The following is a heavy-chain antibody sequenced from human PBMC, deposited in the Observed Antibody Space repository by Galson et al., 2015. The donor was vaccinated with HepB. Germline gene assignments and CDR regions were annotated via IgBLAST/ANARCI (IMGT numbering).Heavy chain of an antibody. J-gene: IGHJ4*02. Sequence: SLRLSCAASGFTFSRYAMSCVRHAPGKGLEWVSAISGTGGRTSYADSVKGRVTISRDNYKNTLYLQMNSLRAEDTAVYYCATSRMVRGVIMLKVFDYWGQGTLVTVSS. CDR2: ISGTGGRT. V-gene: IGHV3-23*01. CDR3: ATSRMVRGVIMLKVFDY. D-gene: IGHD3-10*01. CDR1: GFTFSRYA.